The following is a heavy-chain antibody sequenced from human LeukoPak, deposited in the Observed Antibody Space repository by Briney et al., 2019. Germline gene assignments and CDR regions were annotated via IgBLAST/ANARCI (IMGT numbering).Heavy chain of an antibody. D-gene: IGHD2-2*01. CDR1: GFIFSSYS. CDR2: ISATGNYI. V-gene: IGHV3-21*01. Sequence: KAGGSLRLSCAASGFIFSSYSMNWVRQAPGKGLEWVSSISATGNYIYYADSVKGRFTISRDNAKNTLYLQMNSLKVEDTAVYYCVPSAMPELDYWGQGTPVTVSS. J-gene: IGHJ4*02. CDR3: VPSAMPELDY.